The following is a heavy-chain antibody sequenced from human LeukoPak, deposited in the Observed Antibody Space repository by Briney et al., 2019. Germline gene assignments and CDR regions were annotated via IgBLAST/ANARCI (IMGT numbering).Heavy chain of an antibody. CDR1: GFTFSSYA. CDR2: ISYDGSNK. CDR3: ARDLSELEGPFDY. Sequence: PGGSLRLSCAASGFTFSSYATHWVRQAPGKGLEWVAVISYDGSNKYYADSVKGRFTISRDNSKNTLYLQMNSLRAEDTAVYYCARDLSELEGPFDYWGQGTLVTVSS. J-gene: IGHJ4*02. V-gene: IGHV3-30*01. D-gene: IGHD1-1*01.